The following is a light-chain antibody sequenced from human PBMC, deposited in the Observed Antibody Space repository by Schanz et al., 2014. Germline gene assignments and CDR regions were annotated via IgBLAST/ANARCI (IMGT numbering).Light chain of an antibody. V-gene: IGKV1-9*01. CDR1: LDINSN. CDR3: QHLDTYPRT. CDR2: AAS. J-gene: IGKJ2*01. Sequence: IQLTQSPSSLSASVGDRVTITCRASLDINSNLAWYQQKPGKAPKLLIYAASTLQSGVPSRFSGSGSGTDFTLTISSLQPEDFTTYYCQHLDTYPRTFGQGTKLEIK.